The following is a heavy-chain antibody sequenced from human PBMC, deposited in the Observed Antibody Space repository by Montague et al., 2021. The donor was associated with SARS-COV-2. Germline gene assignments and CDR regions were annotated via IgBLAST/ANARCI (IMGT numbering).Heavy chain of an antibody. CDR2: MNPNRGNT. J-gene: IGHJ6*03. Sequence: SVKVSCKASGYTFASYDINWVRQATAQGLEWMGWMNPNRGNTDYXQNFKGRVTMTRNTPTNTVYMELNSLRSEDTAVYYCARASLVRGVIIDRDRHSYYMDVWGKGTTVTVSS. D-gene: IGHD3-10*01. CDR3: ARASLVRGVIIDRDRHSYYMDV. CDR1: GYTFASYD. V-gene: IGHV1-8*01.